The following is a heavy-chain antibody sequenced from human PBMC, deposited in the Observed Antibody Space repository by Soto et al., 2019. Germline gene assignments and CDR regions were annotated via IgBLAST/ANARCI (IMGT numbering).Heavy chain of an antibody. D-gene: IGHD4-17*01. CDR3: ARVTTVTDYYFDY. CDR1: GGSISSYY. J-gene: IGHJ4*02. Sequence: QVQLQESGPGLVKPSETLSLTCTVSGGSISSYYWSWIRQPPGKGLEWIGYIYYSGSTNYNPSLKRRGTISVDTSKKQFSLQLSSVTAADTAVYYCARVTTVTDYYFDYWGQGTLVTVSS. CDR2: IYYSGST. V-gene: IGHV4-59*01.